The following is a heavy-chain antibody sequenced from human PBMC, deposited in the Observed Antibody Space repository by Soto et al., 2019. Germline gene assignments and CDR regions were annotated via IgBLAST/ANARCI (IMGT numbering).Heavy chain of an antibody. CDR2: IYYSGST. J-gene: IGHJ4*02. V-gene: IGHV4-30-4*01. Sequence: PSETLSLTCTVSGGSISSGDYYWSWIRQPPGKGLEWIGYIYYSGSTYYNPSLKSRVTISVDTSKNQFSLKLSSVTAADTAVYYCARVTTVTIERYFDSWGQGTLVTVSS. CDR3: ARVTTVTIERYFDS. CDR1: GGSISSGDYY. D-gene: IGHD4-17*01.